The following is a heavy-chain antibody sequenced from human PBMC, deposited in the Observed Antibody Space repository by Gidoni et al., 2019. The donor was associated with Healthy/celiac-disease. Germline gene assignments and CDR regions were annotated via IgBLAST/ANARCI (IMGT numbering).Heavy chain of an antibody. D-gene: IGHD3-3*01. CDR3: AVDFWSGEGFDY. Sequence: EVQLVEAGGGLVQPGGSRRLACAATGFTFSSYEMNWVRQAPGKGLEWVSYISSSGSTIYYADSVKVRFTISRDNAKNSLYLQMNSLRAEDTAVYYCAVDFWSGEGFDYWGQGTLVTVSS. CDR2: ISSSGSTI. V-gene: IGHV3-48*03. CDR1: GFTFSSYE. J-gene: IGHJ4*02.